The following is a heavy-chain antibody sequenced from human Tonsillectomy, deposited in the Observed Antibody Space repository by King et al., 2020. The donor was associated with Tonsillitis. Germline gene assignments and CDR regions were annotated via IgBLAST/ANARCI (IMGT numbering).Heavy chain of an antibody. D-gene: IGHD3-22*01. CDR3: ARVPQYYYDSSGYSHAFDI. V-gene: IGHV1-69*01. J-gene: IGHJ3*02. Sequence: VQLVESGAEVKKPGSSVKVSCKASGGTFSSYAISWVRQAPGQGLEWMGGIIPIFGTANYAQKFQGRVTMTADDSTSTAYMELSSLRSEDTAVYYCARVPQYYYDSSGYSHAFDIWGQGTMVTVSS. CDR2: IIPIFGTA. CDR1: GGTFSSYA.